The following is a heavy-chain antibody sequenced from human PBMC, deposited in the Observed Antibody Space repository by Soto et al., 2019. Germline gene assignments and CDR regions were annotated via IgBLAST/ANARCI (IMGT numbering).Heavy chain of an antibody. CDR1: GGSISSYY. D-gene: IGHD5-18*01. CDR2: IYYSGST. Sequence: SETLSLTCTVSGGSISSYYWSWIRQPPGKGLEWIGYIYYSGSTNYNPSLKSRVTISVDTSKNQFSLKLSSVTAADTAVYYCARALRQLWPRPVYFDYWGQGTLVTVSS. CDR3: ARALRQLWPRPVYFDY. V-gene: IGHV4-59*01. J-gene: IGHJ4*02.